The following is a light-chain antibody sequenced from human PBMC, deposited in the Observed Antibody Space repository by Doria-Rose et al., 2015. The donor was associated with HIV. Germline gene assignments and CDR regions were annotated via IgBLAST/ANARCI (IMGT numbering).Light chain of an antibody. CDR1: QSLLYTSKNY. CDR2: WPS. V-gene: IGKV4-1*01. Sequence: DIQLTQSPESLGMSLGERATLNCKSNQSLLYTSKNYLAWYQQKPGQPPKLLIYWPSTRQSEVPARCSGSVSVTDFTRTISILEAEDVAVYYCQQYYDTPSFGPGTTVDIK. J-gene: IGKJ3*01. CDR3: QQYYDTPS.